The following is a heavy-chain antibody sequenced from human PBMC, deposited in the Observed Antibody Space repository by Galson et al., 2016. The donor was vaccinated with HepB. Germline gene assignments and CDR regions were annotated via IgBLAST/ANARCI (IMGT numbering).Heavy chain of an antibody. D-gene: IGHD3-22*01. Sequence: SETLSLTCGVSGGSISSSNWWSWVRQPPGKGLEWIGEIYQSGSTNYNPSLKSRVTISVDKSKNQLSLNLSSVTAADTAVYYCAREMTDYYVSRTDAFDIWGQGTIVTVSS. CDR3: AREMTDYYVSRTDAFDI. CDR1: GGSISSSNW. V-gene: IGHV4-4*02. CDR2: IYQSGST. J-gene: IGHJ3*02.